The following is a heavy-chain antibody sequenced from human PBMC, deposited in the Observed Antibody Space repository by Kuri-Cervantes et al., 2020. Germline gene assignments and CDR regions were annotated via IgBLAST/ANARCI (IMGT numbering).Heavy chain of an antibody. CDR3: ARVAFGELSQGGYFDY. CDR1: SGSISSGGYF. J-gene: IGHJ4*02. Sequence: SETLSLTCTVSSGSISSGGYFWSWIRQRPGKGLDWIGYIYYSGSTYYNPSLKSRVTISVDTSKNQFSLKLSSVTAADTAVYYCARVAFGELSQGGYFDYWGQGTLVTVSS. V-gene: IGHV4-31*03. D-gene: IGHD3-10*01. CDR2: IYYSGST.